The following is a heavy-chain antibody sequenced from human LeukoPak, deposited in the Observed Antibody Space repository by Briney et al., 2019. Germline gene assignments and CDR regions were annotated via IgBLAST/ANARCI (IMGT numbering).Heavy chain of an antibody. CDR1: GGSISSGDYY. J-gene: IGHJ4*02. CDR3: AREGYCSSTSCLDY. CDR2: IYYSGST. Sequence: SQTLSLTCTVSGGSISSGDYYWSWIRQPPGKGPEWIGYIYYSGSTYYNPSLKSRVTISVDTSKNQFSLKLSSVTAADTAVYYCAREGYCSSTSCLDYWGQGTLVTVSS. D-gene: IGHD2-2*01. V-gene: IGHV4-30-4*01.